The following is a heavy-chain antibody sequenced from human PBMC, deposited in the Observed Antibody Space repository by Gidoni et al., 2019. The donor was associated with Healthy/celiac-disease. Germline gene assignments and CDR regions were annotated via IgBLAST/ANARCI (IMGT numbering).Heavy chain of an antibody. V-gene: IGHV1-69*01. D-gene: IGHD3-9*01. CDR2: IIPIFGTA. Sequence: LEWMGGIIPIFGTANYAQKFQGRVTITADESTSTAYMELSSLRSEDTAVYYCARASVFYDILTGYYSFDYWGQGTLVTVSS. J-gene: IGHJ4*02. CDR3: ARASVFYDILTGYYSFDY.